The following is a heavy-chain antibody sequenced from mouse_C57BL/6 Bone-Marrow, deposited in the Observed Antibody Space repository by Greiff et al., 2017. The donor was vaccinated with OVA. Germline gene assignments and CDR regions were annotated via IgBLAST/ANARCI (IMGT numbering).Heavy chain of an antibody. CDR3: ARFSKEYFDY. CDR2: IHPNSGST. Sequence: QVQLKQPGAELVKPGASVKLSCKASGYTFTSYWMHWVKQRPGQGLEWIGMIHPNSGSTNYNEKFKSKATLTVDKSSSTAYMQLSSLTSEDSAVYYCARFSKEYFDYWGQGTTLTVSS. J-gene: IGHJ2*01. V-gene: IGHV1-64*01. CDR1: GYTFTSYW.